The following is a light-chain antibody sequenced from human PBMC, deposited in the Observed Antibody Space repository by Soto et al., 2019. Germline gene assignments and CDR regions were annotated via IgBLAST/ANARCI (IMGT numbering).Light chain of an antibody. J-gene: IGKJ1*01. Sequence: DIKMTQSPSTLSGSVGDRVTITCRASQTISSWLAWYQQKPGKAPKLLIYKASTLKSGVPSRFSGSGSGTEFTLTISSLQPDDFATYYCLQYNSYLRTFGRGTKVDI. CDR1: QTISSW. V-gene: IGKV1-5*03. CDR3: LQYNSYLRT. CDR2: KAS.